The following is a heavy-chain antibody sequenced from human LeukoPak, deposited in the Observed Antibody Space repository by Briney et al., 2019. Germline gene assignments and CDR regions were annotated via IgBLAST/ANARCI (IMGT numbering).Heavy chain of an antibody. J-gene: IGHJ4*02. V-gene: IGHV1-69*13. CDR1: GGTFSSYA. CDR3: ASAYKGYCSSTSCKHSSY. D-gene: IGHD2-2*01. CDR2: IIPIFGTA. Sequence: SVKVSCKASGGTFSSYAISWVRQAPGQGLEWMGGIIPIFGTANYAQKFQGRVTITADESTSTAYMELSSLRSEDTAVYYCASAYKGYCSSTSCKHSSYWGQGTLVTVSS.